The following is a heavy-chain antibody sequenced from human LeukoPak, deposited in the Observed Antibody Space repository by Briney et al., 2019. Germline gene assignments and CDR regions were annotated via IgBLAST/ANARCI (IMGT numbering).Heavy chain of an antibody. J-gene: IGHJ4*02. CDR3: AREGGPYRPLDY. Sequence: PSETLSLTCGVSGGSISNTNWWTWVGQPPGKGLEWIGEVNLQGSTNYNPSLKRRVAISVAKSENHISLKLTAVTAADTAVYYCAREGGPYRPLDYSGQGTLVTVAS. V-gene: IGHV4-4*02. CDR2: VNLQGST. CDR1: GGSISNTNW.